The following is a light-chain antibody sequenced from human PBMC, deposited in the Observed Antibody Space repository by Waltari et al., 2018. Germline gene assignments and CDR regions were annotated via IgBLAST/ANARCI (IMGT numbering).Light chain of an antibody. CDR2: GST. Sequence: SVLTQPPPVSGAPGQRVTISCTGSGSNIGAGHGVHWYQPRPRAAPKLLIYGSTSRPLGVPARFFGSTSGTSASLAITGLQAEDEADYYCQSYDTSLSVVFGGGTKLTVL. J-gene: IGLJ3*02. CDR3: QSYDTSLSVV. CDR1: GSNIGAGHG. V-gene: IGLV1-40*01.